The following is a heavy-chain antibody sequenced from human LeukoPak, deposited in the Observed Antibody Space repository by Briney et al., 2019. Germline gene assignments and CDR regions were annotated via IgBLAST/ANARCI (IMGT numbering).Heavy chain of an antibody. V-gene: IGHV3-15*01. CDR1: GFTFSNAW. Sequence: NPGGSLRLSCAASGFTFSNAWMSWVRQAPGKGLEWVGRIKSKTDGGTTDYAAPVKGRFTISRDDSKNTLYLQMNSLKTEDTAVYYCTTDTGDFWSGYYDDAFDIWGQGTMVTVSS. D-gene: IGHD3-3*01. J-gene: IGHJ3*02. CDR3: TTDTGDFWSGYYDDAFDI. CDR2: IKSKTDGGTT.